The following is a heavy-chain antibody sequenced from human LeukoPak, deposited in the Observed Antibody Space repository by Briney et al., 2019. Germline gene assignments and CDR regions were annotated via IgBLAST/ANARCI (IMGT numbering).Heavy chain of an antibody. V-gene: IGHV3-7*01. CDR2: IKQDTIEK. D-gene: IGHD3-10*01. Sequence: GGSLRLSCAASGFTFSSYWMSWVRQAPGKGLEWVANIKQDTIEKNYLDSVGGRFTISRDNAKNSLYLQMNSLRAEDTAVYYCASGFGIFDYWGQGALVTVSS. J-gene: IGHJ4*02. CDR3: ASGFGIFDY. CDR1: GFTFSSYW.